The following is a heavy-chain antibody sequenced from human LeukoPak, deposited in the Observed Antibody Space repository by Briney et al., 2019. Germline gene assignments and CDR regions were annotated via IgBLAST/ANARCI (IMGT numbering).Heavy chain of an antibody. CDR3: ARARNHYYDSSGAFYDY. D-gene: IGHD3-22*01. J-gene: IGHJ4*02. V-gene: IGHV3-23*01. Sequence: GGSLRLSCAASGFSFSSFAMSWVRQGPARGLEWVSSIRGNGETYYADSVKGRFTISRDNSKNTLYLQMNGLRAEDTAVYYCARARNHYYDSSGAFYDYWGQGTLVTVSS. CDR1: GFSFSSFA. CDR2: IRGNGET.